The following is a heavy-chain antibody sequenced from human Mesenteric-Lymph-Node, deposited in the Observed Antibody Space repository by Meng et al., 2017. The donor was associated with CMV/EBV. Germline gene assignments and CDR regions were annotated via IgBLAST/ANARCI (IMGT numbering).Heavy chain of an antibody. J-gene: IGHJ6*02. CDR3: ARIRSWQPEYYYYGMDV. D-gene: IGHD3-10*01. CDR1: GFSLSTTPVR. Sequence: SGPTLVKPTQTLTLTCTFSGFSLSTTPVRVSWIRQPPHKALEWLARIDWEDDKFYNSALKTRLTISKDTSKNQVILTMTDMDPADTATYYCARIRSWQPEYYYYGMDVWGQGTTVTVSS. V-gene: IGHV2-70D*14. CDR2: IDWEDDK.